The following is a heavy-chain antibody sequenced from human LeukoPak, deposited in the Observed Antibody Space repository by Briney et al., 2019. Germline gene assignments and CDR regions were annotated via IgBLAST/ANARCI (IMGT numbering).Heavy chain of an antibody. Sequence: PSETLSLTCAVSGGSISSSSYYWGWIRQPPGKGLEWIGSIYYSGSTYYNPSLKSRVTISVDTSKNQFSLKLSSVTAADTAVYYCARGRRCPRRATICGYWGQGTLVTVSS. CDR3: ARGRRCPRRATICGY. D-gene: IGHD5-24*01. J-gene: IGHJ4*02. V-gene: IGHV4-39*01. CDR2: IYYSGST. CDR1: GGSISSSSYY.